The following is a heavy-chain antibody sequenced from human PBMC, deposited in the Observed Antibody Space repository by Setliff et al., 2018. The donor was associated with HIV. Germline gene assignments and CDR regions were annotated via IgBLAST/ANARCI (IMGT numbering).Heavy chain of an antibody. CDR3: TRHPLQPEISGYFYLMDV. Sequence: PGESLKISCKGSGYFFLTSWIGWVRQLPGKGLEWVAIIYPGDSEIRYNPSLEGHVTISADKSINTAYLQWSSLRASDTAIYYCTRHPLQPEISGYFYLMDVWGTGTTVTVSS. J-gene: IGHJ6*04. V-gene: IGHV5-51*01. CDR1: GYFFLTSW. D-gene: IGHD3-9*01. CDR2: IYPGDSEI.